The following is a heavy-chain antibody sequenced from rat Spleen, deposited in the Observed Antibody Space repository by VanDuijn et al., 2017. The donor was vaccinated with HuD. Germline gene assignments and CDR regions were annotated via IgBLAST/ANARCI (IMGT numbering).Heavy chain of an antibody. D-gene: IGHD1-1*01. V-gene: IGHV5-29*01. Sequence: EVRLVESDGGLVQPGRSLKLSCAASGFTFSDYYMAWVRQAPAKGLEWVATISYDGRNTYYGDSVMGRFTISRDNAKSSLYLQMNSLKSEDTATYYCAREDYYNGNWYFDFWGPGTMVTVSS. CDR1: GFTFSDYY. J-gene: IGHJ1*01. CDR3: AREDYYNGNWYFDF. CDR2: ISYDGRNT.